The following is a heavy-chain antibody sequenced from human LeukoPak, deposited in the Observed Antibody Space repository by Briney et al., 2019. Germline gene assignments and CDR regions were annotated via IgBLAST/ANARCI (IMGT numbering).Heavy chain of an antibody. D-gene: IGHD3-3*01. CDR3: ARGTSWSKLRFLEWLPYYYYGMDV. J-gene: IGHJ6*02. CDR2: IIPIFGTA. V-gene: IGHV1-69*13. CDR1: GGTFSSYA. Sequence: SVKVSCKASGGTFSSYAISWVRQAPGQGLEWMGGIIPIFGTANYAQKFQGRVTITADESTSTAYMELSRLRYEDTAVYYCARGTSWSKLRFLEWLPYYYYGMDVWGQGTAVTVSS.